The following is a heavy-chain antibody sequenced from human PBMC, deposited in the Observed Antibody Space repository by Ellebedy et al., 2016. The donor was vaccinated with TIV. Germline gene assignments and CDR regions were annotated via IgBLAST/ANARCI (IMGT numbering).Heavy chain of an antibody. CDR1: GGTFSSYA. CDR2: IIPIFGTA. D-gene: IGHD3-22*01. V-gene: IGHV1-69*13. Sequence: AASVQVSCKASGGTFSSYAISWVRQAPGQGLEWMGGIIPIFGTANYAQKFQGRVTITADESTSTAYMELSSLRSEDTAVYYCAREETYYDSSGYFDYWGQGTLVTVSS. CDR3: AREETYYDSSGYFDY. J-gene: IGHJ4*02.